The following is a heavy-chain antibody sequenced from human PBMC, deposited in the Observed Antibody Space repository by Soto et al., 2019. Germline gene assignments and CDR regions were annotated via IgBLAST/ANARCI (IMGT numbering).Heavy chain of an antibody. CDR2: VFHSGST. D-gene: IGHD5-12*01. Sequence: NPSETLSLTCTVCGGSISSGGYYWRWIRQHPGKGLEWIGSVFHSGSTYYNPSLMSRVTISVDTSTNQFFLRLSSVTAADTAVYFCASLDSAYDSTLNYYFDCSGQRTLVTVSS. J-gene: IGHJ4*02. CDR1: GGSISSGGYY. CDR3: ASLDSAYDSTLNYYFDC. V-gene: IGHV4-39*01.